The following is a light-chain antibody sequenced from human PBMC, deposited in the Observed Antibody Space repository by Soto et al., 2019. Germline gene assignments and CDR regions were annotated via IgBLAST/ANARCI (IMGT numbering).Light chain of an antibody. V-gene: IGKV3-15*01. Sequence: ILRTQSPATLSLSPGERATLSWRASQSVSRNLAWYKQKPGQAPRLLIYGVSTRDTGVPDRFSGSASGTEFTLTISSLKSEDFAVYYCQQYNNWPRTFGQGTRLEI. CDR1: QSVSRN. CDR2: GVS. J-gene: IGKJ5*01. CDR3: QQYNNWPRT.